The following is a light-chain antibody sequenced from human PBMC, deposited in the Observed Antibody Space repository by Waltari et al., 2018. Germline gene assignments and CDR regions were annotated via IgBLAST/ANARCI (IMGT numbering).Light chain of an antibody. Sequence: DIQMTQSPSSLSASVGDRVTITCQASQDISNYLNWYQQKPGKAPKLLIYDASNLETGVPSRFSGSGSGTDFTFTISSLQPEDIATYYCHHYYNWPLTFGGGTKVDIK. CDR3: HHYYNWPLT. CDR2: DAS. CDR1: QDISNY. J-gene: IGKJ4*01. V-gene: IGKV1-33*01.